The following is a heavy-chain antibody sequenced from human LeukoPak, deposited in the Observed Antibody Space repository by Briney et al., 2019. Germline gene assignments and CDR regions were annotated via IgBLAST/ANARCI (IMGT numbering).Heavy chain of an antibody. Sequence: PGRSLRLSCAASGFTFSSYSMNWVRQAPGKGLEWVSSISSSSSYIYYADSVKGRFTISRDNAKNSLYLQMNSLRAEDTAVYYCARDRWDFQWLAEWWDAFDIWGQGTMVTVSS. CDR1: GFTFSSYS. CDR2: ISSSSSYI. V-gene: IGHV3-21*01. D-gene: IGHD6-19*01. CDR3: ARDRWDFQWLAEWWDAFDI. J-gene: IGHJ3*02.